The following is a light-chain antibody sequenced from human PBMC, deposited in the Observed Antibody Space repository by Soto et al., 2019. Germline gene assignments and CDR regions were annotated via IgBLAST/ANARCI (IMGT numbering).Light chain of an antibody. CDR2: GAS. Sequence: DILMAQYPATLSVSPGERATLSWIASQSVSSNLAWYQQKPGQSPRLLIYGASTRATGIPARFSGSGSGTEFTLTISSLQSEDFAVYYCQQYNNWPPITFGQGTRLEIK. J-gene: IGKJ5*01. V-gene: IGKV3-15*01. CDR1: QSVSSN. CDR3: QQYNNWPPIT.